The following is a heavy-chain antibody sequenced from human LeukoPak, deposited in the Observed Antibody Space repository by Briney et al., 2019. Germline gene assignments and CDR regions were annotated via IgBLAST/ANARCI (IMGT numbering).Heavy chain of an antibody. Sequence: GGSLRLSCAASGFTFSDYYMSWIRQAPGEGLGWVSYISSSGSTIYYADSVKGRFTISRDNAKNSLYLQMNSLRAEDTAVYYCARERAMVRGVLLFWGQGTLVTVSS. CDR2: ISSSGSTI. D-gene: IGHD3-10*01. V-gene: IGHV3-11*01. CDR3: ARERAMVRGVLLF. CDR1: GFTFSDYY. J-gene: IGHJ4*02.